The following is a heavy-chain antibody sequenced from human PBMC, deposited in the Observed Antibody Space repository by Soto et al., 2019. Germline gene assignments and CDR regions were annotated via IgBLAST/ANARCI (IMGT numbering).Heavy chain of an antibody. CDR3: AKDMKWGGMTTIHYFDS. V-gene: IGHV3-9*02. D-gene: IGHD4-17*01. Sequence: EVQLVESGGGLVQPGRSLRLSCVASGFTADDYAMHWVRQAPGKGLEWVSGISSNSDTIDYAESVKGRFTISRDNAKNFLLLQMNSLRPEDTALYYCAKDMKWGGMTTIHYFDSWGQGTLVTVSS. CDR1: GFTADDYA. CDR2: ISSNSDTI. J-gene: IGHJ4*02.